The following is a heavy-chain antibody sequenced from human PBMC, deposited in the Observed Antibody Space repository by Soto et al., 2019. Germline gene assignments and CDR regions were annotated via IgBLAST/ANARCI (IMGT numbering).Heavy chain of an antibody. CDR3: AKDRARSIVGATMDYFDY. V-gene: IGHV3-23*01. J-gene: IGHJ4*02. D-gene: IGHD1-26*01. CDR1: GFTFSSYA. Sequence: GGSLRLSCAASGFTFSSYAMSWVRQAPGKGLEWVSAISGSGGSTYYADSVKGRFTISRDNSKNTLYLQMNSLRAEDTAVYYCAKDRARSIVGATMDYFDYWGQGTLVTVSS. CDR2: ISGSGGST.